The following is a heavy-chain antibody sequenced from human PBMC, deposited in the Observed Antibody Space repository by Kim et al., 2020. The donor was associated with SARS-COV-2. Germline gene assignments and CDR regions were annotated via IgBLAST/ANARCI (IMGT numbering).Heavy chain of an antibody. D-gene: IGHD6-19*01. CDR3: AKDIYTSAFTGAH. J-gene: IGHJ4*02. Sequence: GGSLRLSCEASGFTFSSYAMSWVRQAPGRGLEWVSTISGSGASTYYADSVRGRFTISRDNSKNTLFLHMNSLIAEDTAVYYCAKDIYTSAFTGAHWGQGTLVTVSS. V-gene: IGHV3-23*01. CDR1: GFTFSSYA. CDR2: ISGSGAST.